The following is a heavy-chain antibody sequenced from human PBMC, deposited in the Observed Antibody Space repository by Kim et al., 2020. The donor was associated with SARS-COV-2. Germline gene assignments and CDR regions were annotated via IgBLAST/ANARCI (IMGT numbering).Heavy chain of an antibody. J-gene: IGHJ3*02. V-gene: IGHV3-30*04. CDR1: GFTFSSYA. Sequence: GGSLRLSCAASGFTFSSYAMHWVRQAPGKGLEWVAVISYDGSNKYYADSVKGRFTISRDNSKNTLYLQMNSLRAEDTAVYYCARDGDTTFGISGHAFDIWGQGTMVTVSS. D-gene: IGHD1-20*01. CDR3: ARDGDTTFGISGHAFDI. CDR2: ISYDGSNK.